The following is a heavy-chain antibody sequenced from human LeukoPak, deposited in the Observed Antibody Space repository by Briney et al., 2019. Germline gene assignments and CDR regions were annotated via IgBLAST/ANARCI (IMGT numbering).Heavy chain of an antibody. Sequence: GGSLRLSCAASEFTFTSYELHWVRQAPGKGLEWVSYIGSSGNTISYADSVKGRFTISRDNAKNSLYLQVISLRAEDTAVYYCARGPSMAARYDAFDIWGQGTMVTVSS. CDR1: EFTFTSYE. J-gene: IGHJ3*02. V-gene: IGHV3-48*03. D-gene: IGHD6-6*01. CDR3: ARGPSMAARYDAFDI. CDR2: IGSSGNTI.